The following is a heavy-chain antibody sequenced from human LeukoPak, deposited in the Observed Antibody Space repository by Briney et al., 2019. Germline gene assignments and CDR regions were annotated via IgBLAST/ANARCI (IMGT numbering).Heavy chain of an antibody. V-gene: IGHV3-20*04. CDR1: GFIFDNYG. CDR2: INWNGGST. D-gene: IGHD6-19*01. J-gene: IGHJ4*02. CDR3: ARVNSSGSPRCDY. Sequence: GGSLRLSCEASGFIFDNYGMSWVRQAPGKGLEWVSDINWNGGSTTYADSVKGRFTISRDNAKNSLYLQMNSLRAEDTAFYYCARVNSSGSPRCDYWGQGALVTVSS.